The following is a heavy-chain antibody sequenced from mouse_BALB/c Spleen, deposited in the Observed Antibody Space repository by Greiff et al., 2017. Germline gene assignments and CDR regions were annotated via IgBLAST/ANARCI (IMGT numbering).Heavy chain of an antibody. CDR1: GFTFSSYA. J-gene: IGHJ2*01. CDR2: ISSGGSYT. V-gene: IGHV5-9-3*01. Sequence: EVQRVESGGGLVKPGGSLKLSCAASGFTFSSYAMSWVRQTPEKRLEWVATISSGGSYTYYPDSVKGRFTISRDNAKNTLYLQMSSLRSEDTAMYYCARQIDYWGQGTTLTVSS. CDR3: ARQIDY.